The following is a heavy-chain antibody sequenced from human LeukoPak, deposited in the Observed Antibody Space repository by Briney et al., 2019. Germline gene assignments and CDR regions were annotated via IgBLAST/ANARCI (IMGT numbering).Heavy chain of an antibody. CDR1: GYTLTELS. D-gene: IGHD6-13*01. J-gene: IGHJ4*02. CDR3: ASSHIAAAGKAADY. Sequence: ASVKVSCKVSGYTLTELSMHWVRQAPGKGLEWMGGFDPEDGETIYAQKFQGRVTMTEDTSTDTAYMELGSLRSEDTAVYYCASSHIAAAGKAADYWGQGTLVTVSS. V-gene: IGHV1-24*01. CDR2: FDPEDGET.